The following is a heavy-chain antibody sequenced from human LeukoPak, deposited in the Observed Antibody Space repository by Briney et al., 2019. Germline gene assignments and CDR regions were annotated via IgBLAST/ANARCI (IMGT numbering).Heavy chain of an antibody. CDR3: ATSKRRGRAYYYYYMDV. D-gene: IGHD6-25*01. CDR2: ISSSGSTI. Sequence: GGSLRLSCAASGFTFSSYEMNWVRQAPGKGLEWVSYISSSGSTIYYADSVKGRFTISRDNAKNSLYLQMNSLRAEDTAVYYCATSKRRGRAYYYYYMDVWGKGTTVTISS. CDR1: GFTFSSYE. V-gene: IGHV3-48*03. J-gene: IGHJ6*03.